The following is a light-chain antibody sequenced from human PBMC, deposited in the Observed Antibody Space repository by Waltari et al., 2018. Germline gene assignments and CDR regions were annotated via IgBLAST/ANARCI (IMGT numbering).Light chain of an antibody. J-gene: IGLJ3*02. Sequence: QSVLTQPPSVSGAPGQRVTIPCTGSSSNTGTGSDVPWYQHLPGSAPKLLMFGNPNRPSGVPDRFSGSKSGASASLAITGLQAEDEAVYYCHSYDIGLTAWVFGGGTKLTVL. V-gene: IGLV1-40*01. CDR2: GNP. CDR3: HSYDIGLTAWV. CDR1: SSNTGTGSD.